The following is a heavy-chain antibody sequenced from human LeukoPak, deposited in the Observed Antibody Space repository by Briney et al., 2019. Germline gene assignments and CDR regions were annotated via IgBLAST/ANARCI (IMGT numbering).Heavy chain of an antibody. CDR2: INPKSGGT. CDR1: GYTFSGYY. V-gene: IGHV1-2*02. D-gene: IGHD4-23*01. J-gene: IGHJ4*02. CDR3: ARDLGGAVVTPFDY. Sequence: ASVKASCKASGYTFSGYYLHWVRQAPGQGLEWMGWINPKSGGTTYAQKFQGRVTMTRDTSINTAYMELSGLTSDDTAVYSCARDLGGAVVTPFDYWGQGSLVTVSS.